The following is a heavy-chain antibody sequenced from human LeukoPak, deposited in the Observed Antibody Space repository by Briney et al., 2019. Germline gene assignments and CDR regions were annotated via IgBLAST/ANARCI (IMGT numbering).Heavy chain of an antibody. Sequence: ASVKVSCKASGYTFTGYYMHWVRQAPGQGLEWMGIINPSGGSTSYAQKFQGRVTMTRDMSTSTVYMELSSLRSEDTAVYYCARALRHCSGGSCYFVEAFDIWGQGTMVTVSS. CDR2: INPSGGST. CDR3: ARALRHCSGGSCYFVEAFDI. J-gene: IGHJ3*02. D-gene: IGHD2-15*01. V-gene: IGHV1-46*01. CDR1: GYTFTGYY.